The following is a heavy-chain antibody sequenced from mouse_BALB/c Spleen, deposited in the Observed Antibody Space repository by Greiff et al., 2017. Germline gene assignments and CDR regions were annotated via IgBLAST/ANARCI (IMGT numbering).Heavy chain of an antibody. CDR1: GFSLTSYG. CDR2: IWAGGST. J-gene: IGHJ4*01. CDR3: ARDRGYYAMDY. Sequence: QVQLKESGPGLVAPLQSLSITCTVSGFSLTSYGVHWVRQPPGKGLEWLGVIWAGGSTNYNSALMSRLSISKDNSKSQVFLKMNSLQTDDTAMYYCARDRGYYAMDYWGQGTSVTVSS. D-gene: IGHD3-1*01. V-gene: IGHV2-9*02.